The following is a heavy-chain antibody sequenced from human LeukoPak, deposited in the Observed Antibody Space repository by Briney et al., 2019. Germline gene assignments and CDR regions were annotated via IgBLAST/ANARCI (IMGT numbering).Heavy chain of an antibody. J-gene: IGHJ1*01. Sequence: GGSLRLSCAASGFTFSAYGMHWVRQAPGKGLEGVAFIRYDGSNKYHGDSVKGRFTISRDSSKNTLYLQMNSLRTEDTAVYYCATDLEGSSGWYSSYFQHWGQGTLVTVSS. D-gene: IGHD6-19*01. CDR1: GFTFSAYG. V-gene: IGHV3-30*02. CDR3: ATDLEGSSGWYSSYFQH. CDR2: IRYDGSNK.